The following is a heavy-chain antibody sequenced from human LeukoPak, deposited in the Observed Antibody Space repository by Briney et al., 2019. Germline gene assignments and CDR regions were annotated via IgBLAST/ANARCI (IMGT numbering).Heavy chain of an antibody. CDR2: IYHSGST. J-gene: IGHJ3*02. Sequence: SETLSFTCAVSGYSTSSGYYWGWIRQPPGKGLEWIGSIYHSGSTYYNPSLKSRVTISVDTSKNQFSLKLSSVTAADTAVYYCARHGSPRIVVVPAAVVDAFDIWGQGTMVTVSS. V-gene: IGHV4-38-2*01. CDR1: GYSTSSGYY. CDR3: ARHGSPRIVVVPAAVVDAFDI. D-gene: IGHD2-2*01.